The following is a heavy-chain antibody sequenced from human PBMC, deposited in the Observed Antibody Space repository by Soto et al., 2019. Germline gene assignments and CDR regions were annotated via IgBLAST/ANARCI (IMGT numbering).Heavy chain of an antibody. CDR1: GYTFTTYG. D-gene: IGHD3-22*01. CDR3: ARNHYYDSSVYYPL. Sequence: GASVKVSCKASGYTFTTYGISWVRQAPGQGLEWMGWISAYNDNTNYAQKLQGRVTMTTDTSTTTAYMELRSLRSDDTAVYYCARNHYYDSSVYYPLWGQRTLVTV. J-gene: IGHJ4*02. V-gene: IGHV1-18*01. CDR2: ISAYNDNT.